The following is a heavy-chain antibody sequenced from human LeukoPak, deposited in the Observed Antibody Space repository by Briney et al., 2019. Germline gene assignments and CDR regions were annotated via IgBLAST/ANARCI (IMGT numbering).Heavy chain of an antibody. J-gene: IGHJ6*03. Sequence: SVKVSCKASGYSSTNYGISWVRQAPGQGLEWMGGIIPIFGTANYAQKFQGRVTITADESTSTTYMELSSLRSEDTAVYYCARGNIPYDYVWGSTHYYYYYMDVWGKGTTVTISS. V-gene: IGHV1-69*13. CDR2: IIPIFGTA. D-gene: IGHD3-16*01. CDR3: ARGNIPYDYVWGSTHYYYYYMDV. CDR1: GYSSTNYG.